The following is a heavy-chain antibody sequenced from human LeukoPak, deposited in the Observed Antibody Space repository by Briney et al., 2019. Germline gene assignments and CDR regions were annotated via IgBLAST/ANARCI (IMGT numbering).Heavy chain of an antibody. D-gene: IGHD3-22*01. CDR1: GFTFSSYS. Sequence: EGSLRLSCAASGFTFSSYSMNWVRQAPGKGLEWVSYISSSSSTIYYADSVKGRFTISRDNAKNSLYLQMNSLRAEDTAVYYCARTYDSSGYAFDIWGQGTMVTVSS. CDR3: ARTYDSSGYAFDI. J-gene: IGHJ3*02. CDR2: ISSSSSTI. V-gene: IGHV3-48*01.